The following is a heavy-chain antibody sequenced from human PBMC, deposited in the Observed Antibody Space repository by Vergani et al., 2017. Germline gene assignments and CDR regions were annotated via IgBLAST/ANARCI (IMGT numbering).Heavy chain of an antibody. J-gene: IGHJ6*02. CDR2: IIPILGIA. Sequence: QVQLVQSGAEVKKPESSVKVSCKASGGTFSSYTISWVRQATGPGLEWMGRIIPILGIANNAQKFQGRVTITADKSTSTAYMELSSLRSEDTAVYYCARDQXITMVRGVVYGMDVWGQGTTVTVSS. CDR3: ARDQXITMVRGVVYGMDV. V-gene: IGHV1-69*08. CDR1: GGTFSSYT. D-gene: IGHD3-10*01.